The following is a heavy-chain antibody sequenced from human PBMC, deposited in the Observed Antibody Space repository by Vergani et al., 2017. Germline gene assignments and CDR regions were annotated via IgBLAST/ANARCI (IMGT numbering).Heavy chain of an antibody. CDR1: GGSISSYY. CDR3: AGVRNDDFWSGYYTGLFYLDY. CDR2: IYYSGST. Sequence: QVQLQESGPGLVKPSETLSLTCTVSGGSISSYYWSWIRQPPGKGLEWIGYIYYSGSTNYNPPLKSRVTISVDTSKNQFSLKLSSVTAADTAVYYCAGVRNDDFWSGYYTGLFYLDYWGQGTLVTVSS. D-gene: IGHD3-3*01. V-gene: IGHV4-59*01. J-gene: IGHJ4*02.